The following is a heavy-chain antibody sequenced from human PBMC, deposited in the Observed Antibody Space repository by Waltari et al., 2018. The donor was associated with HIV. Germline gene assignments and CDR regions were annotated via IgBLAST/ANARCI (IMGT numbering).Heavy chain of an antibody. Sequence: EVQLVESGGGLVQPGGSLRLSCAASGFTFSSYSMNWVRQAPGKGLEWVSYISSSSSTIYYADSVKGRFTISRDNAKNSLYLQMNSLRDEDTAVYYCARVCWSVASYYYYGMDVWGQGTTVTVSS. V-gene: IGHV3-48*02. CDR3: ARVCWSVASYYYYGMDV. D-gene: IGHD5-12*01. CDR2: ISSSSSTI. CDR1: GFTFSSYS. J-gene: IGHJ6*02.